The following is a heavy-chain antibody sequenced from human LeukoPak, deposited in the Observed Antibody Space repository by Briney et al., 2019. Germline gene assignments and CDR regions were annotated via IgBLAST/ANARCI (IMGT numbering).Heavy chain of an antibody. J-gene: IGHJ5*02. V-gene: IGHV1-69*13. D-gene: IGHD5-18*01. CDR2: IIPIFGTA. Sequence: SVKVSCKASGGTFSSYAISWVRQAPGQGLEWMGGIIPIFGTANYAQKFQGRVTITADESTSTAHMELSSLRSEDTAVYYCARDLDSYGYSGWFDPWGQGTLVTVSS. CDR1: GGTFSSYA. CDR3: ARDLDSYGYSGWFDP.